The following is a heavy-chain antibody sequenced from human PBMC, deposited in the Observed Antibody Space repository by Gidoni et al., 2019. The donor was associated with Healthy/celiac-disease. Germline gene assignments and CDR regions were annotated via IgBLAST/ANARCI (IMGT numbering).Heavy chain of an antibody. CDR1: GFTFSGSA. CDR2: IRSKANSYAT. D-gene: IGHD3-10*02. CDR3: TRLELFGNLALGMDV. J-gene: IGHJ6*02. V-gene: IGHV3-73*02. Sequence: EVQLVESGGGLVQPGGSVKLSCAASGFTFSGSAMHWARQASGKGLEWVGRIRSKANSYATAYAASVKGRFTISRDDSKNTAYLQMNSLKTEDTAVYYCTRLELFGNLALGMDVWGQGTTVTVSS.